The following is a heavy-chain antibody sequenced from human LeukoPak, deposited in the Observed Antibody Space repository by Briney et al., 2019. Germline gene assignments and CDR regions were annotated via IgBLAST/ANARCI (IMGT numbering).Heavy chain of an antibody. CDR2: TSSDLNVK. CDR3: AREGYYGSGSPPSLYFDY. Sequence: GGSLGLSCAASGFTFRNYVIHWVRQAPGKGQEWVAVTSSDLNVKLYADSVKGRFTISRDNSRSTLYLQMNSLRPEDTAIYYCAREGYYGSGSPPSLYFDYWAREPWSPSPQ. J-gene: IGHJ4*02. CDR1: GFTFRNYV. V-gene: IGHV3-30-3*01. D-gene: IGHD3-10*01.